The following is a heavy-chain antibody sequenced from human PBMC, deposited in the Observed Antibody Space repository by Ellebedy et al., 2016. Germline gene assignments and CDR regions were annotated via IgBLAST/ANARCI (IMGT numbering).Heavy chain of an antibody. J-gene: IGHJ5*02. CDR1: GFTFSSYS. Sequence: GGSLRLXXAASGFTFSSYSMNWVRQAPGKGLEWVSAISGSGGSTYYVASVKGRFTISRDISKNTLYLQMNSLRAEDTAVYYCAKGYSSSYYDWFDPWGQGALVTVSS. D-gene: IGHD6-13*01. V-gene: IGHV3-23*01. CDR2: ISGSGGST. CDR3: AKGYSSSYYDWFDP.